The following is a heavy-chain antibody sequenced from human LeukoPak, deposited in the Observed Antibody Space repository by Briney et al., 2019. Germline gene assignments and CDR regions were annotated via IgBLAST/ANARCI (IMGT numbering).Heavy chain of an antibody. Sequence: GESLRPSCAASGFSFSSYSMNWVRQAPGKGLEWVGRIKSKTDGGTTDYAAPVKGRFTISRDDSKNTLYLQMNSLKTEDTAVYYCTTAEGVRGVEYYFDYWGQGTLVTVSS. J-gene: IGHJ4*02. CDR2: IKSKTDGGTT. D-gene: IGHD3-10*01. CDR3: TTAEGVRGVEYYFDY. V-gene: IGHV3-15*01. CDR1: GFSFSSYS.